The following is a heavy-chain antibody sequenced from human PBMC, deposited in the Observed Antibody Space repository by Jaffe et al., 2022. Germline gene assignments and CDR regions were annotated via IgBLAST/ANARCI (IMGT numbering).Heavy chain of an antibody. Sequence: QVQLQESGPGLVKPSQTLSLTCTVSGGSISSGSYYWSWIRQPAGKGLEWIGRIYTSGSTNYNPSLKSRVTISVDTSKNQFSLKLSSVTAADTAVYYCARTMYYYDSSGPDNWFDPWGQGTLVTVSS. J-gene: IGHJ5*02. D-gene: IGHD3-22*01. CDR3: ARTMYYYDSSGPDNWFDP. CDR1: GGSISSGSYY. V-gene: IGHV4-61*02. CDR2: IYTSGST.